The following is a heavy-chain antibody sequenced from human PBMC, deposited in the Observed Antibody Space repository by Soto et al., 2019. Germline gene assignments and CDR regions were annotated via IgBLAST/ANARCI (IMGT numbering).Heavy chain of an antibody. D-gene: IGHD3-10*01. Sequence: QITLKESGPTLVKPTQTLTLTCSFSVFSLSTREVGVGWIRQPPRKALEWLALIYWDDDKRYRPSLKSRLTIVKDTSQNLVILIMTNMEPEDTATYYGAHRAYYYGSGSYYTHWGQGILVTVSS. CDR2: IYWDDDK. V-gene: IGHV2-5*02. CDR3: AHRAYYYGSGSYYTH. J-gene: IGHJ4*02. CDR1: VFSLSTREVG.